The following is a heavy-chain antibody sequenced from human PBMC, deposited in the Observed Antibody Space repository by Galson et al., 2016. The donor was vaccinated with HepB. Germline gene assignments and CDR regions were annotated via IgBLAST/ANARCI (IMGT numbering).Heavy chain of an antibody. CDR1: GFTFSTYG. CDR3: AREAPIAAPGANDC. CDR2: ISYDGDTK. V-gene: IGHV3-30*03. Sequence: SLRLSCAASGFTFSTYGMHWVRQAPGKGLEWVAVISYDGDTKYHADSVKGRFTISRDNSKNTLYLQMHRLRFEDTAVYYCAREAPIAAPGANDCWGQGTQVTVSS. J-gene: IGHJ4*02. D-gene: IGHD6-13*01.